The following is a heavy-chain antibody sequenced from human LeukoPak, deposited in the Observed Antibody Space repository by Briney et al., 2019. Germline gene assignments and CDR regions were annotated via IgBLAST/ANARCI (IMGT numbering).Heavy chain of an antibody. CDR1: GFTFSSYW. V-gene: IGHV3-7*03. D-gene: IGHD3-9*01. Sequence: GGSLRLPCAASGFTFSSYWMSWVRQAPGKGLEWVANIKQDGSEKYYVDSVKGRFTISRDNAKNSLYLQMNSLRAEDTAVYYCAKGMYYDILTGYLDYWGQGTLVTVSS. CDR3: AKGMYYDILTGYLDY. J-gene: IGHJ4*02. CDR2: IKQDGSEK.